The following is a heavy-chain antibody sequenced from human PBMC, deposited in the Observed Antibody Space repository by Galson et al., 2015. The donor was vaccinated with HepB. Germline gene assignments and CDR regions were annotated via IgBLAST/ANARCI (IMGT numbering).Heavy chain of an antibody. Sequence: QSGAEVKKPGASVKVSCKASGYTFTSYYMHWVRQAPGQGLEWMGIINPSGGSTGYAQKLQGRVTMTRDTSTSTVYMELSSLRSEDTAVYYCARDYGDYVGYFDLWGRGTLVTVSS. V-gene: IGHV1-46*04. CDR2: INPSGGST. D-gene: IGHD4-17*01. CDR3: ARDYGDYVGYFDL. J-gene: IGHJ2*01. CDR1: GYTFTSYY.